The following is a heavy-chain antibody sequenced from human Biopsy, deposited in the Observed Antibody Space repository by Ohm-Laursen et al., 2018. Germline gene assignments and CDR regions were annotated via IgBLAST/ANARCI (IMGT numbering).Heavy chain of an antibody. J-gene: IGHJ4*02. CDR1: GGSMSSYY. CDR3: ARDDAVTVIRGLYY. V-gene: IGHV4-59*01. CDR2: IYYSGTT. Sequence: TLSLTCTVSGGSMSSYYWTWIRQPPGKGLEWIGYIYYSGTTDYNPSLKSRVTISIDKSKNQFFLKLSSVTAEDTAVYYCARDDAVTVIRGLYYWGQGALVAVSS. D-gene: IGHD2-21*02.